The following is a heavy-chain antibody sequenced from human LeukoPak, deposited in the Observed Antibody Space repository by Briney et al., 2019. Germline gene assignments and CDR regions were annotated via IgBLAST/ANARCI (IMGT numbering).Heavy chain of an antibody. V-gene: IGHV3-48*04. CDR3: ARDPSYGDYFDY. Sequence: GGSLRLSCAASGFTFSSYGMSWVRQAPGKGLEWVSYISSSGSTIYYADSVKGRFTISRDNAKNSLYLQMNSLRAEDTAVYYCARDPSYGDYFDYWGQGTLVTVSS. CDR1: GFTFSSYG. CDR2: ISSSGSTI. J-gene: IGHJ4*01. D-gene: IGHD4-17*01.